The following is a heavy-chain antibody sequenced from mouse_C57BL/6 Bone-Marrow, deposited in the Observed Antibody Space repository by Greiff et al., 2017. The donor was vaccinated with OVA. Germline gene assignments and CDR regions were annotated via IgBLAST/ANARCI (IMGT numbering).Heavy chain of an antibody. CDR3: ARLYYYAMDY. V-gene: IGHV5-17*01. J-gene: IGHJ4*01. CDR1: GFTFSDYG. CDR2: ISSGSSTI. Sequence: EVMLVVSGGGLVKPGGSLKLSCAASGFTFSDYGMHWVRQAPEKGLEWVAYISSGSSTIYYADTVKGRFTIFRDNAKNTLFLQMTSLRSEDTAMYYCARLYYYAMDYWGQGTSVTVSS.